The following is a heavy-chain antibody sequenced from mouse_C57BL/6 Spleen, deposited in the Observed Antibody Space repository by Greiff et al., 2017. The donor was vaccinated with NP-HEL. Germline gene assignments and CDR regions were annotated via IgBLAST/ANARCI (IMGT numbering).Heavy chain of an antibody. Sequence: QVQLQQPGAELVRPGSSVKLSCKASGSTFTSYWMDWVKQRPGQGLEWIGNIYPSDSATHYNQKFKDKATLTVDKSSSTAYMQLSSLTADDSAVYYCARGNWDYWGQGTTLTVSS. J-gene: IGHJ2*01. CDR2: IYPSDSAT. CDR3: ARGNWDY. CDR1: GSTFTSYW. V-gene: IGHV1-61*01. D-gene: IGHD4-1*01.